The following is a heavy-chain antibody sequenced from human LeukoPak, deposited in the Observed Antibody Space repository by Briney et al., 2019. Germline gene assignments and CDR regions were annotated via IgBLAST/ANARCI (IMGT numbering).Heavy chain of an antibody. Sequence: GGSLRLSCAASGFTVSSNYMSWVRQAPGKGLEWVSVIYSGGSTYYADSVKGRFTISRDNSKNTLYLQMNSLRAEDTAVYYCARVGGSYDFWSGYLHYYFDYWGQGTLVTVSS. CDR2: IYSGGST. V-gene: IGHV3-53*01. CDR3: ARVGGSYDFWSGYLHYYFDY. J-gene: IGHJ4*02. CDR1: GFTVSSNY. D-gene: IGHD3-3*01.